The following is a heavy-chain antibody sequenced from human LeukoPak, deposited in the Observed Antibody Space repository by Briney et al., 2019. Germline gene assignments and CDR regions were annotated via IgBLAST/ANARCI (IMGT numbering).Heavy chain of an antibody. CDR3: ARAVAAVAGISWDP. CDR2: INPNSGGT. V-gene: IGHV1-2*06. D-gene: IGHD6-19*01. Sequence: ASVKVSCKASLYTFTAYYMHWVRQAPGQGLEWMGRINPNSGGTNYAQKFQGRVTMTRDTSISTAYRKLSRLRCDDTAVYYCARAVAAVAGISWDPWGQGTLVTVSS. J-gene: IGHJ5*02. CDR1: LYTFTAYY.